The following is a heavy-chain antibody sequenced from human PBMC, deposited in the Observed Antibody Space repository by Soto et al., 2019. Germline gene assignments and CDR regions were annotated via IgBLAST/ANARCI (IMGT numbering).Heavy chain of an antibody. V-gene: IGHV3-7*01. CDR1: GFTFSSYW. D-gene: IGHD3-3*01. Sequence: GGSLRLSCAASGFTFSSYWMSWVRQAPGKGLEWVANIKQDGSEKYYVDSVKGRFTISRDNAKNSLYLQMNSLRAEDTAVYYCAREKITIFGVAHQGYYYYGMDVWGQGTTVTVSS. CDR2: IKQDGSEK. J-gene: IGHJ6*02. CDR3: AREKITIFGVAHQGYYYYGMDV.